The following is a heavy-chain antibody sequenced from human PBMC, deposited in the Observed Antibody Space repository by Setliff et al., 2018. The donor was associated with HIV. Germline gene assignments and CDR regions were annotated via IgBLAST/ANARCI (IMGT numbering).Heavy chain of an antibody. CDR2: INHSRAT. J-gene: IGHJ5*02. V-gene: IGHV4-34*01. Sequence: SETLSLTCAVYGESLSGYYWSWIRQPPGKGLEWVGEINHSRATNYNPSLQSRLTVSVGTSKNQFSLKLSSVTAADTAMYYCVRGGDSSSWYWGRWFDPWGQGTLVTVSS. D-gene: IGHD6-13*01. CDR3: VRGGDSSSWYWGRWFDP. CDR1: GESLSGYY.